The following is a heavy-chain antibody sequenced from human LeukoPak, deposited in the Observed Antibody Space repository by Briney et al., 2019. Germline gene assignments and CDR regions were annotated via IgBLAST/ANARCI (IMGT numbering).Heavy chain of an antibody. V-gene: IGHV1-69*05. D-gene: IGHD2-15*01. CDR2: IIPIFGTA. J-gene: IGHJ6*03. Sequence: ASVKVSCKASGGTFSSYAISWVRQAPGQGLEWMGGIIPIFGTANYAQKFQGRVTITTDESTSTAYMELSSLRSEDTAVYYCARVDCSGGSCYLTTTYYYYYMDVWGKGTTVTVSS. CDR1: GGTFSSYA. CDR3: ARVDCSGGSCYLTTTYYYYYMDV.